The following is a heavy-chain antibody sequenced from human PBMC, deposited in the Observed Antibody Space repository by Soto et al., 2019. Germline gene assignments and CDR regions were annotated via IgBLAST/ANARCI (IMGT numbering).Heavy chain of an antibody. D-gene: IGHD4-4*01. CDR2: ISWSSDRR. V-gene: IGHV3-9*01. J-gene: IGHJ4*02. CDR3: VKGGSVTSFKFDY. Sequence: EVQLVESGGGLVQPGRYLRLFCAASGFTFDDYAMPWVRQAPGKGLEWVSGISWSSDRRGYADSVKGRFTISRDNAENSLYLQMNSLRLDDTALYYCVKGGSVTSFKFDYWAREPWSPSPQ. CDR1: GFTFDDYA.